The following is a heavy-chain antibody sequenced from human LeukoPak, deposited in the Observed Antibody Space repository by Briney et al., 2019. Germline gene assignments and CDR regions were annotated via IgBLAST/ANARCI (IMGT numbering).Heavy chain of an antibody. V-gene: IGHV3-30*04. CDR2: ISYDGSNK. J-gene: IGHJ4*02. Sequence: TGRSLRLSCAASGFTFSSHAMHWVRQAPGKGLEWVAVISYDGSNKYYVDSVKGRFTISRDNSKNTLYLQMNSLRAEDTAVYYCARGSSSSTHYFDYWAREPWSPSPQ. CDR3: ARGSSSSTHYFDY. CDR1: GFTFSSHA. D-gene: IGHD6-6*01.